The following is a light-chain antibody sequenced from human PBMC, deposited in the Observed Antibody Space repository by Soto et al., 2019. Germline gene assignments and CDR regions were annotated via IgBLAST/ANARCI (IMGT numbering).Light chain of an antibody. J-gene: IGLJ1*01. V-gene: IGLV2-14*01. CDR1: SSDVGGYHY. Sequence: QSALTQPGSVSGSPGQSITISCTGTSSDVGGYHYVSWYQHHPGKAPKLMIYEVSNRPSGVSNRFAGSKSGNTACLTISGLQAEDEADYFCSSYGSTSSRYVFGTGTKVTVL. CDR3: SSYGSTSSRYV. CDR2: EVS.